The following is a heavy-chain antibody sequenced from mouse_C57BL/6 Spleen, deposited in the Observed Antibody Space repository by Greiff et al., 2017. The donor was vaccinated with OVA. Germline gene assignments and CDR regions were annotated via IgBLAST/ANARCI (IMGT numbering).Heavy chain of an antibody. CDR1: GYTFTDYY. J-gene: IGHJ3*01. CDR3: AQDRFAY. Sequence: EVQLQQSGPELVKPGASVKISCKASGYTFTDYYMNWVKQSHGKSLEWIGDINPNNGGTSFNQKFKGKATLTVDKSSSTAYMELRSLTSEDSAVYYCAQDRFAYWGQGTLVTVSA. V-gene: IGHV1-26*01. CDR2: INPNNGGT.